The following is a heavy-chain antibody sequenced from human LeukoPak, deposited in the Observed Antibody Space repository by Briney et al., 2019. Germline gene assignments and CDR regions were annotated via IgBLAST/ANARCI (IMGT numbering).Heavy chain of an antibody. CDR3: ARVNDDNYYYGMDV. CDR1: GGSISSYY. CDR2: IYYSGST. D-gene: IGHD3-22*01. V-gene: IGHV4-59*01. J-gene: IGHJ6*02. Sequence: PSETLSLTCTVSGGSISSYYWSWIRQPPGKGLEWIGYIYYSGSTNYNPSLKSRVTISVGASKNQFSLKLSSVTAADTAVYYCARVNDDNYYYGMDVWGQGTTVTVSS.